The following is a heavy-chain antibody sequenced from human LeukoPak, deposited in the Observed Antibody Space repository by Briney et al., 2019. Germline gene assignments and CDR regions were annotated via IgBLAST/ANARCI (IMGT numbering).Heavy chain of an antibody. J-gene: IGHJ4*01. CDR2: IKQDGSET. V-gene: IGHV3-7*01. CDR3: VREGFYFFDF. Sequence: GGSLRLSCAASGFTFTNNFMSWVRQVPGKGLEWVANIKQDGSETTYVDSVRGRLTIFRDNAKDSVYLQMNSLRAEDSATYYCVREGFYFFDFWGQGTLVTVSS. CDR1: GFTFTNNF.